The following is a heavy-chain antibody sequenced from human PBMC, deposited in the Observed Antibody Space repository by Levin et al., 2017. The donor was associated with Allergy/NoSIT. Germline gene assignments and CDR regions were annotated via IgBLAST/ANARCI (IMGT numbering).Heavy chain of an antibody. D-gene: IGHD6-19*01. CDR2: ITGGGSDT. CDR3: AKKQAGTTGFSFDV. CDR1: GFAFGDYA. Sequence: GSLKISCAASGFAFGDYAMTWVRPAPGKGLEWVSDITGGGSDTWYGDSVKGRFTVSRDNSKDMLYLELNSLRVEDTGIYYCAKKQAGTTGFSFDVWGQGTTVTVSS. V-gene: IGHV3-23*01. J-gene: IGHJ3*01.